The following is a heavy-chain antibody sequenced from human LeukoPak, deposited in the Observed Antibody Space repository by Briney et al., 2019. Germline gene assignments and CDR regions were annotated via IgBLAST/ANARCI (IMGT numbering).Heavy chain of an antibody. D-gene: IGHD1-26*01. CDR1: GFTVSTNY. J-gene: IGHJ4*02. V-gene: IGHV3-53*01. CDR2: IYSGGST. Sequence: GGSLRLSCAASGFTVSTNYMSWVRQAPGKGLEGVSVIYSGGSTYYADSVKGRFTISRDNSKNTLYLQMNSLRAEDTAVYYCARGRGSYYFDYWGQGTLVTVSS. CDR3: ARGRGSYYFDY.